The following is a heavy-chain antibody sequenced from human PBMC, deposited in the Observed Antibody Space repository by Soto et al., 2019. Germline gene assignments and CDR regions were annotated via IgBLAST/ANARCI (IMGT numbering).Heavy chain of an antibody. CDR3: ARGRMGSVRGLVRGRLFDY. J-gene: IGHJ4*02. CDR2: INHSGST. Sequence: QVQLQQWGAGRLKPSETLSLTCAVYGGSFSGYYWSWIRQPPGKGLEWIGEINHSGSTNYNPSLKIRVTISVDTSKNQFSLKRSSVTAADTAVYYCARGRMGSVRGLVRGRLFDYWGQGTLVTVSS. CDR1: GGSFSGYY. V-gene: IGHV4-34*01. D-gene: IGHD6-19*01.